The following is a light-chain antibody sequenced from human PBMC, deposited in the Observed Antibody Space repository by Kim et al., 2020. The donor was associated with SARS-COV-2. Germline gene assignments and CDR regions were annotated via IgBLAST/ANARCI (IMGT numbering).Light chain of an antibody. V-gene: IGLV2-8*01. Sequence: QSALTQPPSASGSPGQSVTISCTGTSSDVGGYNYVSWYQQHPGKAPKLMIYEVSKRPSGVPDRFSGSESGNTASLTVSGLQAEDEADYYCSSYAGSNTRVVFGGGPKL. CDR3: SSYAGSNTRVV. CDR2: EVS. CDR1: SSDVGGYNY. J-gene: IGLJ2*01.